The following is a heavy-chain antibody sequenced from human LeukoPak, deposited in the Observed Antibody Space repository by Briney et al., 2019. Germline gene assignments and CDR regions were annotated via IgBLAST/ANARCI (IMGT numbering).Heavy chain of an antibody. CDR1: GFTFSSYS. V-gene: IGHV3-48*01. D-gene: IGHD3-22*01. CDR3: ARVGRDSSGYYYRSDYYYMDV. J-gene: IGHJ6*03. Sequence: PGGSLRLSCAASGFTFSSYSMNWVRQAPGKGLEWVSYISSSSSTIYYADSVKGRFTISRDNAKNSLYLQMNSPRAEDTAVYYCARVGRDSSGYYYRSDYYYMDVWGKGTTVTVSS. CDR2: ISSSSSTI.